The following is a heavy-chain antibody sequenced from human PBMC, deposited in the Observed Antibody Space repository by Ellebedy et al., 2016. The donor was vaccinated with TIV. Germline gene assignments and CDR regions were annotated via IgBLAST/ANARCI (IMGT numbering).Heavy chain of an antibody. CDR2: ISGLNGKT. J-gene: IGHJ5*02. Sequence: ASVKVSCKTSGYTFTSYGVSWVRQAPGQGLEWIGWISGLNGKTKYARTVQGRVTLTTDTAARTVYMELTSLRSDETAVYYCARDNTVGDTNWFDPWGQGTLVIVSS. CDR1: GYTFTSYG. CDR3: ARDNTVGDTNWFDP. V-gene: IGHV1-18*01. D-gene: IGHD1-26*01.